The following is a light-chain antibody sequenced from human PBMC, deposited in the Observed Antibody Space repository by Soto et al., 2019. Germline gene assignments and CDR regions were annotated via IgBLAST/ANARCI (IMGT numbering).Light chain of an antibody. CDR1: SSDVGGYNY. CDR3: SSYTSSSTDVE. J-gene: IGLJ2*01. Sequence: QSALTQPASVSGSPGQSITISCTGTSSDVGGYNYVSWYQQHPGKAPKLMIYDVSNRPSGVSNRFSGSKSGNTASLTISGLQAEDEADYYCSSYTSSSTDVEFGGGTQLTVL. CDR2: DVS. V-gene: IGLV2-14*01.